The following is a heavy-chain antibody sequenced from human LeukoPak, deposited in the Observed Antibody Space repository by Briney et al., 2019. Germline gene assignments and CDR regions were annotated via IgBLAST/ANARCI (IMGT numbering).Heavy chain of an antibody. V-gene: IGHV3-23*01. CDR2: ISGSGGST. J-gene: IGHJ4*02. D-gene: IGHD3/OR15-3a*01. Sequence: GGSLRLSCAASGFTFSSYVMSWVRQAPGKGLEWVSGISGSGGSTYYADSVKGRFTISRDNSKNTLYLQMNSLRAEDTAVYYCAKRGTGYNHFDYWGQGTLVTVSS. CDR3: AKRGTGYNHFDY. CDR1: GFTFSSYV.